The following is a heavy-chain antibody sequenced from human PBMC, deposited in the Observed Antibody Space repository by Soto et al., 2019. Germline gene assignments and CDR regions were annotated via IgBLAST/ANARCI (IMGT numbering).Heavy chain of an antibody. CDR2: ISSNSAYI. D-gene: IGHD3-10*01. Sequence: GGSLRLSCAASGFTFRSFTMNWVRQAPGKGLEWVSAISSNSAYIYYTDALRGRFTISRDNAKNSLHLQMNSLRAEDTAVYYCTRDASRDRSARGWFDPSGQGTLVTAST. V-gene: IGHV3-21*01. CDR1: GFTFRSFT. CDR3: TRDASRDRSARGWFDP. J-gene: IGHJ5*02.